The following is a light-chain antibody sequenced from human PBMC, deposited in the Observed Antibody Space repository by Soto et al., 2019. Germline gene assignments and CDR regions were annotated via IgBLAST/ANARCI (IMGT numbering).Light chain of an antibody. CDR1: QRVSSH. CDR2: AAS. J-gene: IGKJ1*01. Sequence: VTTLSPVTLSVHPGDTVILSCRASQRVSSHLAWYQQRPGQAPRLLIYAASARVTGIPVRLSGSGSGTEFTLTINSLEPEDFALYYCQQYGSSPPTFGQGTKVDI. CDR3: QQYGSSPPT. V-gene: IGKV3-15*01.